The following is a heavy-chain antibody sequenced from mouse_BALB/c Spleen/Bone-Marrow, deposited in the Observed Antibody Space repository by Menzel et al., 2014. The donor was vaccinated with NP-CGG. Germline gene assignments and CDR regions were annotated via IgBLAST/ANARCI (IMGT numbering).Heavy chain of an antibody. V-gene: IGHV5-17*02. Sequence: EVKLMESGGGLVQPGGSRKLSCAASGFTFSSFGMHWVRQAPEKGLEWVAYISSGSSTIYYADTVKGRFTISRDNPKNILFLQMTSLRSEDTAMYYCARSRFPDSGSSSFDYWGQGTTLTVSS. CDR2: ISSGSSTI. D-gene: IGHD1-1*01. CDR1: GFTFSSFG. CDR3: ARSRFPDSGSSSFDY. J-gene: IGHJ2*01.